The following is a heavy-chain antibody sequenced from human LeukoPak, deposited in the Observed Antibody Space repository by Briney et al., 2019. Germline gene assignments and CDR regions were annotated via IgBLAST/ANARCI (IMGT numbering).Heavy chain of an antibody. CDR1: GYTFTGYY. CDR3: ARDGSGWSFDY. D-gene: IGHD6-19*01. V-gene: IGHV1-2*02. CDR2: INPTSGGT. J-gene: IGHJ4*02. Sequence: ASVKVSCKASGYTFTGYYMHWVRQAPGQGLEWMGWINPTSGGTNYAQKFQGRVTMTRDTSISTAYMELSRLRSDDTAVYYCARDGSGWSFDYWGQGTLVTVSS.